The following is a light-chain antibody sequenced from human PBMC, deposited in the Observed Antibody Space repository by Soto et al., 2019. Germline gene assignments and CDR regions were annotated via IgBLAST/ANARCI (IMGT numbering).Light chain of an antibody. CDR3: SSHTSYSTRV. CDR2: EVS. Sequence: QSALTQPASVSGSPGQSIAISCPGTSSYVGGYNYVSWYQQHPGKAPKLMIHEVSNRPSGNSDRFSGSKSGNTASLTISGLQADDEADYYCSSHTSYSTRVFGTGTKVTVL. J-gene: IGLJ1*01. CDR1: SSYVGGYNY. V-gene: IGLV2-14*01.